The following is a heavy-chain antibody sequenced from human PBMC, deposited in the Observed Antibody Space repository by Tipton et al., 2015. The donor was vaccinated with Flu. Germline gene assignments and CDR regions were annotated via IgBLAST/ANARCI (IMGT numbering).Heavy chain of an antibody. CDR2: IYATGST. J-gene: IGHJ4*02. D-gene: IGHD3-22*01. V-gene: IGHV4-61*02. CDR1: GASVRSGSYY. Sequence: TLSLTCTVSGASVRSGSYYWSWIRQPAGKGLEWIGRIYATGSTKYNPSLKSRVTISLDTSKNQFSLRLNSVTAADTAVYYCARERLGEYNSSGYTDSWGQGGLVTVSS. CDR3: ARERLGEYNSSGYTDS.